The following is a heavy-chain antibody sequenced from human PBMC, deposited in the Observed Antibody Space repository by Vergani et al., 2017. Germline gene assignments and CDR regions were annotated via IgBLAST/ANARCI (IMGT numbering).Heavy chain of an antibody. Sequence: QVQLQESCPGLVKSSETLSLTCSVSFDSIRNLYCNWIRQPPGKGLEWIGSIHYSENTNYNPSLKTRVTISVDTSKNQFSLTLTSVTAADTAGYYCASVTHSGQRADRWGQGILVTVTS. J-gene: IGHJ5*02. CDR2: IHYSENT. D-gene: IGHD4-11*01. V-gene: IGHV4-59*11. CDR3: ASVTHSGQRADR. CDR1: FDSIRNLY.